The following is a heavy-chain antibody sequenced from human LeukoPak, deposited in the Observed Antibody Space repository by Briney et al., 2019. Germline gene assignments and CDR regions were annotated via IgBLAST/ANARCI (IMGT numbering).Heavy chain of an antibody. J-gene: IGHJ6*02. D-gene: IGHD6-13*01. CDR2: INHSGST. Sequence: NPSETLSLTCAVYGGSFSGYYWSWIRQPPGKGLEWIGEINHSGSTNYNPSLKSRVTISVDTSKNQFSLKLSSVTAADTAVYYCARASIAAAGRGIRYYYCGMGVWGQGTTVTVSS. CDR3: ARASIAAAGRGIRYYYCGMGV. V-gene: IGHV4-34*01. CDR1: GGSFSGYY.